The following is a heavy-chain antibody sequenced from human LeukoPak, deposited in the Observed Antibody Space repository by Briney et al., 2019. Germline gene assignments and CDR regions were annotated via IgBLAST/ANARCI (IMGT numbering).Heavy chain of an antibody. J-gene: IGHJ4*02. V-gene: IGHV4-59*01. CDR2: IYYSGST. D-gene: IGHD4-17*01. CDR3: ARRDYGEHFDY. Sequence: KSSETLSLTCTVSGGSISSYYWSWIGQPPGKGLEWIGYIYYSGSTNYNPSLKSRVTISVDTSKNQFSLKLSSVTAADTAVYYCARRDYGEHFDYWGQGTLVTVSS. CDR1: GGSISSYY.